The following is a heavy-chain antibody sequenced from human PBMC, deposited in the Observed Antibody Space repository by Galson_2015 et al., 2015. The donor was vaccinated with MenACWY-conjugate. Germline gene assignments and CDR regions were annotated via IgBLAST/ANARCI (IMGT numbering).Heavy chain of an antibody. J-gene: IGHJ4*02. V-gene: IGHV3-74*01. CDR3: ATYCSSPSCYANGAY. Sequence: SLRLSCAASGFTFSSYWMHWVRQSPGKGLVWVSRMNSDGSSANYADSVKGRFTISRDNAKNTLYLQMNSLRAEDTAVYYCATYCSSPSCYANGAYWGQGTLVTVSS. D-gene: IGHD2-2*01. CDR2: MNSDGSSA. CDR1: GFTFSSYW.